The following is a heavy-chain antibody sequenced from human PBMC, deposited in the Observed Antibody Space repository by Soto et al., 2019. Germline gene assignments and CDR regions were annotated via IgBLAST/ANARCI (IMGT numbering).Heavy chain of an antibody. CDR2: IIPIFGTA. J-gene: IGHJ6*02. V-gene: IGHV1-69*13. CDR3: AHGGGQERYGDYVVYYYGMDV. CDR1: GGTFSSYA. D-gene: IGHD4-17*01. Sequence: SVKVSCKASGGTFSSYAISWVRQAPGQGLEWMGGIIPIFGTANYAQRFQGRVTITADESTSTAYMELSSLRSEDTAVYYCAHGGGQERYGDYVVYYYGMDVWGQGTTVTVSS.